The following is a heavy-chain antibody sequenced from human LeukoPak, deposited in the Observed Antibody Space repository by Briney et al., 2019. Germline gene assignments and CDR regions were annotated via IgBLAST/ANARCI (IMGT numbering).Heavy chain of an antibody. CDR1: GFTFRSYS. Sequence: GGSLRLSCAVSGFTFRSYSMNWVRQAPGKGLEWVSSVSSSNSYMYYADSVKGRFTISRDNAKNSLYLQMNSLRAEDTAVYYCARDREVVAFDIWGQGTMVTVSS. CDR2: VSSSNSYM. J-gene: IGHJ3*02. CDR3: ARDREVVAFDI. V-gene: IGHV3-21*01. D-gene: IGHD1-26*01.